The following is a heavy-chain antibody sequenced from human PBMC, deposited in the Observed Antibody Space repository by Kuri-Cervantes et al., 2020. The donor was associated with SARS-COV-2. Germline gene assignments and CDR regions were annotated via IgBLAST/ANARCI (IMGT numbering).Heavy chain of an antibody. J-gene: IGHJ3*02. Sequence: SVKVSCKASGGTFSSYAISWVRQAPGQGLEWMGRIIPILGTANYAQKFQGRVTITADKSTSTAYMELSSLRSDDTAVYYCASRRGYSYGIAVGDAFDIWGQGIMVTVSS. CDR1: GGTFSSYA. CDR3: ASRRGYSYGIAVGDAFDI. V-gene: IGHV1-69*04. CDR2: IIPILGTA. D-gene: IGHD5-18*01.